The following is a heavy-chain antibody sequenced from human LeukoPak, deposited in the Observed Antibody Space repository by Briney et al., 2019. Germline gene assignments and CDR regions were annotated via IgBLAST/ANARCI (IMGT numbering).Heavy chain of an antibody. CDR1: GYTFTSYG. CDR2: ISAYNGNT. CDR3: ARDLGLYCSGGSCYSGGEGDYYYYGMDV. Sequence: ASVKVPCKASGYTFTSYGISWVRQAPGQGLEWMGWISAYNGNTNYAQKLQGRVTMTTDTSTSTAYMELRSLRSDDTAVYYCARDLGLYCSGGSCYSGGEGDYYYYGMDVWGQGTTVTVSS. J-gene: IGHJ6*02. V-gene: IGHV1-18*01. D-gene: IGHD2-15*01.